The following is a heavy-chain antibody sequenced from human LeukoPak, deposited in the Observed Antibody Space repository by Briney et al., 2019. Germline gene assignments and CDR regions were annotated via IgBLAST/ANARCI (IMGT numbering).Heavy chain of an antibody. Sequence: GGSLRLSCSASGFTFSRFWMSWVRQAPGRGLEYVALIKQGGSEIFHMDSVKGRFTISRDDATNSLYLQMNSLRVEDTALYYCARDRESESDSEGDYWGQGTLVTVSS. CDR3: ARDRESESDSEGDY. V-gene: IGHV3-7*01. J-gene: IGHJ4*02. CDR1: GFTFSRFW. CDR2: IKQGGSEI. D-gene: IGHD4-11*01.